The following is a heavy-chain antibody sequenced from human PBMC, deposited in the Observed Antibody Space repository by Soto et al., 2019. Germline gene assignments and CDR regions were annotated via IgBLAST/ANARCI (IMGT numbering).Heavy chain of an antibody. D-gene: IGHD1-26*01. V-gene: IGHV3-23*01. CDR1: GFTFSSYA. CDR3: AKPKWELSDVAYFDY. Sequence: GGSLRLSCAASGFTFSSYAMSWVRQAPGKGLEWVSAISGSGGSTYYADSVKGRFTISRDNSKNTLYLQMNSLRAEDTAVYYCAKPKWELSDVAYFDYWGQGTLVTVSS. J-gene: IGHJ4*02. CDR2: ISGSGGST.